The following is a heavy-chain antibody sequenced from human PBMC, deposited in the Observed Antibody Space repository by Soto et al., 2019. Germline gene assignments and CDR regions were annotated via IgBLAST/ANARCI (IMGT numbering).Heavy chain of an antibody. CDR1: GFTFSSYS. Sequence: GGSLRLSCAASGFTFSSYSMNWVRQAPGKGLEWVSSISSSSYIYYADSVKGRFTISRDNAKNSLYLQMNSLRAEDTAVYYCAREAYGDYVPTDYWGQGTLVTVSS. CDR2: ISSSSYI. V-gene: IGHV3-21*01. D-gene: IGHD4-17*01. CDR3: AREAYGDYVPTDY. J-gene: IGHJ4*02.